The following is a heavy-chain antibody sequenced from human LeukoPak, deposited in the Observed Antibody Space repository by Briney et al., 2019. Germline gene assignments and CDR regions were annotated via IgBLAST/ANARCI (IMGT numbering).Heavy chain of an antibody. V-gene: IGHV1-58*01. J-gene: IGHJ3*02. CDR3: AADRYYYDSSGYTAFDI. CDR2: IVVGSGNT. D-gene: IGHD3-22*01. Sequence: GASVKVSCKASGFTFTSSAVQWVRQARGQRLEWIGWIVVGSGNTNYAQKSQERVTITRDMSTSTAYMELSSLRSEDTAVYYCAADRYYYDSSGYTAFDIWGQGTMVTVSS. CDR1: GFTFTSSA.